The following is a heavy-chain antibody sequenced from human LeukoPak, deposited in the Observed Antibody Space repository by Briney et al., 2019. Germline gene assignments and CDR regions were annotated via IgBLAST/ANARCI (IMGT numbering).Heavy chain of an antibody. CDR3: ARGTRGSSSPRWFDP. J-gene: IGHJ5*02. Sequence: SETLSLTCTVSGGSISSYYWSWIRQPPGKGLEWIGYIYYSGSTNYNPSLKSRVTISVDTSKNQFSLKLSSVTAADTAVYCCARGTRGSSSPRWFDPWGQGTLVTVSS. V-gene: IGHV4-59*01. CDR1: GGSISSYY. CDR2: IYYSGST. D-gene: IGHD6-13*01.